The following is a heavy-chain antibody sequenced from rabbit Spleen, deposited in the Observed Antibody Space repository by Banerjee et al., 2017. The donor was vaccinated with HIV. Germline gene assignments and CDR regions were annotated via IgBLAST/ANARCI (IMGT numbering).Heavy chain of an antibody. CDR1: GFSFNSIFW. J-gene: IGHJ4*01. Sequence: QSLEESGGGLVKPGASLTLTCTTSGFSFNSIFWICWVRQAPGKGLEWIACIYAGSSGGTYYASWVNGRFTISKTSSTTVTLQMTSLTAADTATYFCARGDASSGWGINLWGPGTLVTVS. D-gene: IGHD4-1*01. CDR3: ARGDASSGWGINL. V-gene: IGHV1S40*01. CDR2: IYAGSSGGT.